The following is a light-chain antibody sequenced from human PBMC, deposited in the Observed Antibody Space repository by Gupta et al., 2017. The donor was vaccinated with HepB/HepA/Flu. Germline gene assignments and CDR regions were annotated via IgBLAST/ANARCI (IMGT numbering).Light chain of an antibody. V-gene: IGLV4-69*01. CDR3: QTWGTGILVV. Sequence: QLVLTQSPSASASLGASVKLTCTLSSGHSSYAIAWHQQQPEKGPRYLMKGNRDGSHSKGDGIPDRVSGSSSGADRYLTISSLQSEDEAYDYCQTWGTGILVVFGGGTKLTVL. J-gene: IGLJ2*01. CDR2: GNRDGSH. CDR1: SGHSSYA.